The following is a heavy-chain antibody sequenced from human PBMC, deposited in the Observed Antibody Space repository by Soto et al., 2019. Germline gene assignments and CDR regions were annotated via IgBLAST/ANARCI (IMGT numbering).Heavy chain of an antibody. CDR2: VYHSGST. CDR3: ARTSTSRTRLDY. D-gene: IGHD2-2*01. J-gene: IGHJ4*02. V-gene: IGHV4-4*02. CDR1: GGSISTSNW. Sequence: PSETLSLTCAVSGGSISTSNWWSWVRQPPGKGLEWIGEVYHSGSTNYNPSFKSRVAMSVDKSKNQFSLKLNSVTAADTALYYFARTSTSRTRLDYWGQGSLVTVSS.